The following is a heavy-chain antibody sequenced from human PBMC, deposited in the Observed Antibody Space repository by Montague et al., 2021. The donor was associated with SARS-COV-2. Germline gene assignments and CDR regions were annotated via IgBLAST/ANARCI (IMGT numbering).Heavy chain of an antibody. CDR2: IYYSGST. Sequence: SETLSLTCAVYGGSFSDYHWTWTRQSPGGGLEWIGSIYYSGSTYYNPSLKSRVTISVDTSKNQLSLKLSSVTAADTAVYYCARHYYGSGSYYLGQFDYWGQGTLVTVSS. CDR1: GGSFSDYH. J-gene: IGHJ4*02. V-gene: IGHV4-34*01. D-gene: IGHD3-10*01. CDR3: ARHYYGSGSYYLGQFDY.